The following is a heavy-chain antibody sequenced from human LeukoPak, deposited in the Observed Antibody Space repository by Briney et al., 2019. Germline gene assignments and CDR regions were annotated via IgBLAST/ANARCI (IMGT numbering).Heavy chain of an antibody. CDR1: GFTFNDAW. CDR2: VKSKTDGGTA. Sequence: GALRLSCATSGFTFNDAWMNWVRQAPGKGLEWVGHVKSKTDGGTAGYAAPVKGRFTISRDDSKNTLYLQMNSLKIEDTAVYYCTTSNYFYDSNAWYWGQGALVTVSS. J-gene: IGHJ4*02. D-gene: IGHD3-22*01. CDR3: TTSNYFYDSNAWY. V-gene: IGHV3-15*07.